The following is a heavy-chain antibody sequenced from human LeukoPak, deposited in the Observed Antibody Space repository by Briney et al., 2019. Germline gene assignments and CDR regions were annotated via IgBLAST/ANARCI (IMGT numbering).Heavy chain of an antibody. J-gene: IGHJ4*02. Sequence: SETLSLTCTVSGGSISSGNYYWTWIRQPAGERLEWIGRIYASGTTNYNPSLKGRITISIDTSKNQFSLSLTSVTAADTAVYYCARDNGGYYDYWGQGTLVTVSS. CDR1: GGSISSGNYY. D-gene: IGHD3-22*01. CDR2: IYASGTT. V-gene: IGHV4-61*02. CDR3: ARDNGGYYDY.